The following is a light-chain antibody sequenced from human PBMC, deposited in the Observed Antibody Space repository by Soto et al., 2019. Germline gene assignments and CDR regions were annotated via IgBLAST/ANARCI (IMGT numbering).Light chain of an antibody. V-gene: IGKV1-5*01. CDR3: QQYDKWTPVT. J-gene: IGKJ4*01. CDR1: QSISSW. Sequence: IQMTQSPSSLSASVGDRVTITCRASQSISSWLAWYQQKPGKAPKFLIYDASNLESGIPSRFSGSGSGTEFTLTISSLQSEDFAVYYCQQYDKWTPVTFGGGTKVDIK. CDR2: DAS.